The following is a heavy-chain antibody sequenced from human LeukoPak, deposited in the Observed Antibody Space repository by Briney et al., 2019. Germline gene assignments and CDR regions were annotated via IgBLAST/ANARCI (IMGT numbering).Heavy chain of an antibody. Sequence: PGGSLRLSCAASGFSFHYYAMHWVRQAPGKGLEWVAVISYDGTNEYYADSVKGRFTISGDNSKNTLYLQMNSLRAEDTAVYYCAKDSPYSSTFDYWGQGTLVTVSS. CDR3: AKDSPYSSTFDY. CDR1: GFSFHYYA. J-gene: IGHJ4*02. V-gene: IGHV3-30-3*01. D-gene: IGHD6-19*01. CDR2: ISYDGTNE.